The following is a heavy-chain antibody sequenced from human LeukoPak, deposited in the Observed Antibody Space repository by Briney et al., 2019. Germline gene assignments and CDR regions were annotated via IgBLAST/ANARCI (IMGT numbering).Heavy chain of an antibody. V-gene: IGHV4-4*07. CDR3: ARSSSSSSYTASDI. J-gene: IGHJ3*02. Sequence: SETLSLTCTVSGGSIRSYYWSWVRQPAGKGLEWIGRIYFSGSTNYSPSLKSRVTLSIDTSNSQFLLNLHSVTAADTAVYYCARSSSSSSYTASDIWGQGTMVTVSS. CDR2: IYFSGST. CDR1: GGSIRSYY. D-gene: IGHD6-13*01.